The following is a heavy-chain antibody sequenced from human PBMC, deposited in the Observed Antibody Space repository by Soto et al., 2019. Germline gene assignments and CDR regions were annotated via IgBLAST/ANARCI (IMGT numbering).Heavy chain of an antibody. CDR3: AIADFDWNHARR. V-gene: IGHV3-30*03. CDR2: ISYDGSNK. J-gene: IGHJ4*02. D-gene: IGHD3-9*01. CDR1: GFTFSSYG. Sequence: QVQLVESGGGVVQPGRSLRLSCAASGFTFSSYGMHWVRQAPGKGLEWVAVISYDGSNKYYADSVKGRFTISRDNSKNTLYMEMSSLRPEDTAVYYCAIADFDWNHARRWGQGTLVTVSS.